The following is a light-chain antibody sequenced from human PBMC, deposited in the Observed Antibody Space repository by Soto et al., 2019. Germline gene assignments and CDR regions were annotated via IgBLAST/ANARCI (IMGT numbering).Light chain of an antibody. V-gene: IGKV1-9*01. CDR3: QQLNSYLPLT. CDR2: AAS. J-gene: IGKJ4*01. Sequence: DIQLTQSPSFLSASVGDRVTITCRASQGISSYLAWYQQKPGKDPKLLIYAASTLQSGVPSRFSGSGSGTEFTLTISSLQPEDFATYYCQQLNSYLPLTFGGGTKVEIK. CDR1: QGISSY.